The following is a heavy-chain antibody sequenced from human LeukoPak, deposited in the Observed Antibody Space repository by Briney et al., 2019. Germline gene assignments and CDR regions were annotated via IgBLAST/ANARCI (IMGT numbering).Heavy chain of an antibody. V-gene: IGHV3-43*02. CDR1: GFTFDDYA. D-gene: IGHD3-22*01. Sequence: PGGSLRLSCAASGFTFDDYAMHWVRQAPGKGLEWVSLISGDGGSTYYADSVKGRFTISRDNSKNSLYLQINSLRTEDTALYYCAKDPYDSSVGDYWGQGTLVTVSS. CDR3: AKDPYDSSVGDY. J-gene: IGHJ4*02. CDR2: ISGDGGST.